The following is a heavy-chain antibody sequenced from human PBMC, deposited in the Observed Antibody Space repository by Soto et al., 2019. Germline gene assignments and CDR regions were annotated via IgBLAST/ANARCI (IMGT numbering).Heavy chain of an antibody. D-gene: IGHD5-12*01. V-gene: IGHV4-30-2*01. CDR3: AAGGGLPRYY. Sequence: QLQLQESGSGLVKPSQTLSLTCAVSGGSISSGGYSWSWIRQPPGKGLEWIGYIYHSGSTYYNPSLKNRLTIPVDRSQNQFSLKLSSVTAADTAVYYCAAGGGLPRYYWGQGTLVTVSS. CDR1: GGSISSGGYS. CDR2: IYHSGST. J-gene: IGHJ4*02.